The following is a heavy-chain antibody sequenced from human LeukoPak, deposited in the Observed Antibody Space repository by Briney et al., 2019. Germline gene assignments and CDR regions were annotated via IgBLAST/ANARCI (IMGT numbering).Heavy chain of an antibody. CDR1: GYSFSSYL. J-gene: IGHJ4*02. CDR2: LYPGDART. Sequence: GESLNICCKGSGYSFSSYLICLGRHMCEKRQGVLGILYPGDARTKYNPSFQGQVTISADKSISTACLQWRSLKASVTAIYYCAKYYDTSGYFDYWGQGTLVTVSS. V-gene: IGHV5-51*01. CDR3: AKYYDTSGYFDY. D-gene: IGHD3-22*01.